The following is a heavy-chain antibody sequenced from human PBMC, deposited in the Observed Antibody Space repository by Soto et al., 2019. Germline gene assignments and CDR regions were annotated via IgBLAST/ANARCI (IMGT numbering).Heavy chain of an antibody. CDR3: GRLDDSGTVIDY. V-gene: IGHV5-10-1*01. D-gene: IGHD1-26*01. CDR2: IDPSDSQT. CDR1: GYSFAGYW. Sequence: GESLKISCKGSGYSFAGYWITWVRQKPGKGLEWMGRIDPSDSQTYYSPSFRGHVTISVTKSITTVFLQWSSLRASDTAMYYCGRLDDSGTVIDYWGQGTLVTVSS. J-gene: IGHJ4*02.